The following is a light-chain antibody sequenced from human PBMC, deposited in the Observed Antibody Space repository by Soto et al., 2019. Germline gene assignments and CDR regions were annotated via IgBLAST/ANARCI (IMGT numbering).Light chain of an antibody. CDR2: AAS. CDR3: QYYNNWLAT. V-gene: IGKV3-15*01. J-gene: IGKJ4*01. Sequence: EVLVTQSPATLSVSPGAKVSLSCRATQTISNMLAWYQQKPGQAPRLLIYAASTRATGVSARFSGSGSGTEFTLTISSLQSEDFTIYYCQYYNNWLATFGGGTNV. CDR1: QTISNM.